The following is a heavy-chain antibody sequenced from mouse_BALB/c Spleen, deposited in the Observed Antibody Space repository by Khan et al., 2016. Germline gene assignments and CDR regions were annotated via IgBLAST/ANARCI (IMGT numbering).Heavy chain of an antibody. V-gene: IGHV1-77*01. Sequence: QVQLQQSGTELPRPGASVKLSCKASGYTFTDYYLHWVMQRTGQGLEWIGEIFPGSGSTYYNEKFKGKASLTADTSSSTAYMQLSSLTSEDSAVSFCARSYYCYFAMDYWGRGASVTFSS. J-gene: IGHJ4*01. CDR2: IFPGSGST. D-gene: IGHD1-1*01. CDR3: ARSYYCYFAMDY. CDR1: GYTFTDYY.